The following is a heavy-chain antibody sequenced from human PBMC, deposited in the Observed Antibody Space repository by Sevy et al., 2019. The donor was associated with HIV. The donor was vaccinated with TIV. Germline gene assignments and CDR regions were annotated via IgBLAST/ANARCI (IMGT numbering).Heavy chain of an antibody. CDR1: GFTFSSYA. CDR3: ARPYCGGDCYSRYYYYGMDV. V-gene: IGHV3-30-3*01. D-gene: IGHD2-21*02. Sequence: GGSLRLSCAASGFTFSSYAMHWVRQAPGKGLEWVAVISYDGSNKYYSDSVKGRFTISRDNSKNTLYLQMNSLRAEDTAVYYCARPYCGGDCYSRYYYYGMDVWGQGTTVTVSS. CDR2: ISYDGSNK. J-gene: IGHJ6*02.